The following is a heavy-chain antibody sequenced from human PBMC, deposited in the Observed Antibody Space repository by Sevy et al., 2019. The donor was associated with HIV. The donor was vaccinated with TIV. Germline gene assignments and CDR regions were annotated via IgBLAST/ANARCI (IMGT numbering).Heavy chain of an antibody. CDR1: GFTFSSYD. Sequence: GGSLRLSCAASGFTFSSYDMHWVRQAPGKGLEWVAVISYDGSNKYYADSVKGRFTISRDNSKNTLYLQMNSLRAEDTAVYYCAKRGGFDPWGQGTLVTVSS. D-gene: IGHD3-16*01. CDR3: AKRGGFDP. V-gene: IGHV3-30*18. J-gene: IGHJ5*02. CDR2: ISYDGSNK.